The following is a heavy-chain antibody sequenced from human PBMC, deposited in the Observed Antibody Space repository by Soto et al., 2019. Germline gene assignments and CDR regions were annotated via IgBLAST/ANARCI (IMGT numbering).Heavy chain of an antibody. V-gene: IGHV3-64D*06. CDR1: GFTFSSYA. D-gene: IGHD6-19*01. Sequence: GASLRLSCSASGFTFSSYAMHWVRQAPGKGLEYVSAISSNGGSTYYADSVKGRFTISRDNSKNTLYLQMSSLRAEDTAVYYCVKLSARYSSGWSFYYYGMDVWGQGTTVTVSS. CDR2: ISSNGGST. CDR3: VKLSARYSSGWSFYYYGMDV. J-gene: IGHJ6*02.